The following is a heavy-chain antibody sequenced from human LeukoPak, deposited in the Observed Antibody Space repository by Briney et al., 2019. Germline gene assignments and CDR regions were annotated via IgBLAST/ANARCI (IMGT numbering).Heavy chain of an antibody. D-gene: IGHD2/OR15-2a*01. CDR3: ATDHFNRFDL. V-gene: IGHV1-18*01. J-gene: IGHJ5*02. CDR1: GYTFMNYG. Sequence: ASVKVPCKASGYTFMNYGISWVGLVPGQGPEWVGWVSPVNGNTNYPQKFQGRVTMTTDTFTTTAYMEVRSLRSDDTAVYYCATDHFNRFDLWGQGTLVTVSS. CDR2: VSPVNGNT.